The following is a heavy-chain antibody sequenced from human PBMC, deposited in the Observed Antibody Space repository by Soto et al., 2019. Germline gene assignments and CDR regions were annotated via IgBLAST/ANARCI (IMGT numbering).Heavy chain of an antibody. CDR3: ARVANRYYDILTGSPDY. J-gene: IGHJ4*02. CDR1: GFNFNTYS. CDR2: ISSSGNYI. Sequence: GGSLRLSCAASGFNFNTYSMNWVRQAPGKGLEWVSYISSSGNYIFFADSVKGRFTISRDNAKNSLYLQMNSLRAEDTAVYYCARVANRYYDILTGSPDYWGQGTLVTVSS. V-gene: IGHV3-21*01. D-gene: IGHD3-9*01.